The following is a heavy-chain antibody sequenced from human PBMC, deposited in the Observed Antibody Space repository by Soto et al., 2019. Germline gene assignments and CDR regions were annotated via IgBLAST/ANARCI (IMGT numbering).Heavy chain of an antibody. V-gene: IGHV4-38-2*01. J-gene: IGHJ4*02. Sequence: ETLSLTCAVSGYSISSGYYWGWIRQPPGKGLEWIGSIYHSGSTYYNPSLKSRVTISVDTSKNQFSLKLSSVTAADTAVYYCATYPTVVTPGGYWGQGTLVTVSS. CDR2: IYHSGST. D-gene: IGHD4-17*01. CDR1: GYSISSGYY. CDR3: ATYPTVVTPGGY.